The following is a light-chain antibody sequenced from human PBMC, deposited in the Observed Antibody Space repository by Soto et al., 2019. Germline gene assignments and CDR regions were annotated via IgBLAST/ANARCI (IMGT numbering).Light chain of an antibody. V-gene: IGLV2-14*01. Sequence: QSALTQPASVSGSPGQSITISCTRTSSDVGAYSYVSWYQQHPGKAPKLIIYDVSNRPSGVSNRFSGSKSGNTASLTISGLQAEDEADYYCSSYTSSITLVFGGGTKLTVL. J-gene: IGLJ2*01. CDR3: SSYTSSITLV. CDR2: DVS. CDR1: SSDVGAYSY.